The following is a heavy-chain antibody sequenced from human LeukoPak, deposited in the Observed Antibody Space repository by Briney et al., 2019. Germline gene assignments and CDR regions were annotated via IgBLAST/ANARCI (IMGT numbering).Heavy chain of an antibody. Sequence: GGSLRLSCAASGFTFSSYSMNWVRQAPGKGLEWVSSISSSSSYIYYADSVKGRFTISRDNAKNSLYLQMNSLRAGDTAVYYCARAQYYDFWSGYYTFDYWGQGTLVTVSS. D-gene: IGHD3-3*01. CDR3: ARAQYYDFWSGYYTFDY. CDR1: GFTFSSYS. J-gene: IGHJ4*02. CDR2: ISSSSSYI. V-gene: IGHV3-21*01.